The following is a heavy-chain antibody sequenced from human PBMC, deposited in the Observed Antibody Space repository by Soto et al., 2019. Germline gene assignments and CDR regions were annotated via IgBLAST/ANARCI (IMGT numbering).Heavy chain of an antibody. CDR2: INPNSGGT. CDR3: ARTRYCSSTSCYSPLVY. V-gene: IGHV1-2*02. J-gene: IGHJ4*02. Sequence: ASVKVSCKASGYTFTGYYMHGVRQSPVQGLEWMGWINPNSGGTNYAQKFQGRVTMTRDTSISTAYMELSRLRSDDTAVYYCARTRYCSSTSCYSPLVYWGQGTLVTVSS. CDR1: GYTFTGYY. D-gene: IGHD2-2*01.